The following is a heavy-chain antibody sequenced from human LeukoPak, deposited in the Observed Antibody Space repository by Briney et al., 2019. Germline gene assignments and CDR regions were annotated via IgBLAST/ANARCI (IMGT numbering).Heavy chain of an antibody. CDR2: INQGGSDK. D-gene: IGHD1-14*01. CDR1: GFTFSGHW. Sequence: PGGSLRLSCAASGFTFSGHWMRWVRQAPGKGLEWVANINQGGSDKYYVDSVKGRFTISRDNANNLLYLQMNSLRGEDTAVYYCTRDRSRAEDDWGQGTLVTASS. J-gene: IGHJ4*02. CDR3: TRDRSRAEDD. V-gene: IGHV3-7*01.